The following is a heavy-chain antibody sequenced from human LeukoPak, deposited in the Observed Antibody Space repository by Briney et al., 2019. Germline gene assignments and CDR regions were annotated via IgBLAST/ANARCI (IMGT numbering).Heavy chain of an antibody. D-gene: IGHD4-17*01. CDR1: GFTFSSYV. CDR2: IDTSGTTI. Sequence: PGGSLRLSCAASGFTFSSYVMNWVRQAPGKGLEWVSYIDTSGTTIYYADSVKGRFTISRDNAKKSLYLQMNSLRAEDTAVYHCARDWGYGVPRWYSDLWGRGTLVTVSS. J-gene: IGHJ2*01. CDR3: ARDWGYGVPRWYSDL. V-gene: IGHV3-48*03.